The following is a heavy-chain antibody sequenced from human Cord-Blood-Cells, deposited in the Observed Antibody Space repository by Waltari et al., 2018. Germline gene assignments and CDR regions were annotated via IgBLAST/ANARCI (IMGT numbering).Heavy chain of an antibody. CDR2: IYHSGST. J-gene: IGHJ5*02. Sequence: QVQLQESGPGLVKPSETLSLTCTVSGYSISSGYYWGWIRQPPGKGLEWIGSIYHSGSTHYNPSLKSRVTISVDTSKNQFSLKLSSVTAADTAVYYCARDGSVPAAIGWFDPWGQGTLVTVSS. V-gene: IGHV4-38-2*02. CDR1: GYSISSGYY. D-gene: IGHD2-2*02. CDR3: ARDGSVPAAIGWFDP.